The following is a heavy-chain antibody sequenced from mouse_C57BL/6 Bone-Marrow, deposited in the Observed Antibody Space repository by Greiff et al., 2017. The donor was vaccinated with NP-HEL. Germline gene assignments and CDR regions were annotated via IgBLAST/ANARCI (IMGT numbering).Heavy chain of an antibody. J-gene: IGHJ4*01. CDR3: ARDYGSFYYYAMDY. Sequence: EVQRVESGAELVKPGASVKLSCTASGFNIKDYYMHWVKQRTEQGLEWIGRIDPEDGETKYAPKFQGKAAITADTSSNTAYLQLSSLTSEDTAVYDCARDYGSFYYYAMDYWGQGTSVTVSS. D-gene: IGHD1-1*01. CDR1: GFNIKDYY. V-gene: IGHV14-2*01. CDR2: IDPEDGET.